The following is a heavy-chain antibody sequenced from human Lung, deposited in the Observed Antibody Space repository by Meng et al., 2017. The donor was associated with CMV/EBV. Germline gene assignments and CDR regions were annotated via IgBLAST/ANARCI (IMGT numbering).Heavy chain of an antibody. V-gene: IGHV3-30*04. D-gene: IGHD6-25*01. CDR2: ISIDGSSK. CDR1: GFTISSYD. Sequence: AGSLSLSCAVSGFTISSYDMNWVRQAPGKALEWVAVISIDGSSKFYAASMKGRFTISRDNSKNTRFQQVNRLRPEDTAVYYCTRRADYFDYWGPGTLVTVYS. CDR3: TRRADYFDY. J-gene: IGHJ4*02.